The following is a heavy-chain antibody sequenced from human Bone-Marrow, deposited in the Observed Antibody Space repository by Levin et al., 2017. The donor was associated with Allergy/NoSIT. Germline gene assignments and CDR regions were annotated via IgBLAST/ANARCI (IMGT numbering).Heavy chain of an antibody. CDR1: GFTFSDYY. V-gene: IGHV3-11*01. CDR3: AREGTTVTTIWGYYGMDV. D-gene: IGHD4-17*01. Sequence: PGGSLRLSCAASGFTFSDYYMSWIRQAPGKGLEWVSYISSSGSTIYYADSVKGRFTISRDNAKNSLYLQMNSLRAEDTAVYYCAREGTTVTTIWGYYGMDVWGQGTTVTVSS. J-gene: IGHJ6*02. CDR2: ISSSGSTI.